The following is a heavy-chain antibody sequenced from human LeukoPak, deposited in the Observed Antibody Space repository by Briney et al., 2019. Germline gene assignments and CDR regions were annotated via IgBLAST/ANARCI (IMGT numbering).Heavy chain of an antibody. V-gene: IGHV3-9*01. J-gene: IGHJ4*02. D-gene: IGHD4-23*01. CDR3: ARDRGVYGGGYYFDY. Sequence: PGRSLRLSCAASGFTFDDYAMHWVRQAPGKGLEWVSGISWDSGTIGYADSVKGRFTISRDNAKNSLYLQMNSLRAEDTAVYYCARDRGVYGGGYYFDYWGQGTLVTVSS. CDR2: ISWDSGTI. CDR1: GFTFDDYA.